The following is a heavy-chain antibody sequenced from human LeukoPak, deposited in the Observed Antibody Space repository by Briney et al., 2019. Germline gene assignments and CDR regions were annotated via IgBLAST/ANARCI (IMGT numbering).Heavy chain of an antibody. CDR1: GGSISSSSYY. CDR2: IYYSGST. CDR3: ARGSSSWYVFDVGRGYYFDY. Sequence: SETLSLTCTVSGGSISSSSYYWGWIRQPPGKGLEWIGSIYYSGSTYYNPSLNTRVTISVDTSKNQFSLKLSSVTAADTAVYYCARGSSSWYVFDVGRGYYFDYWGQGTLVTVSS. V-gene: IGHV4-39*01. J-gene: IGHJ4*02. D-gene: IGHD6-13*01.